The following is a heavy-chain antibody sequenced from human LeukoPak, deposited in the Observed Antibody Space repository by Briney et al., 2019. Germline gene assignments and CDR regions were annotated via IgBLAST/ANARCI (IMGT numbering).Heavy chain of an antibody. V-gene: IGHV3-30*03. Sequence: GGSLRPSCAASGFTFTSYGMHWVRQAPGKGLEWVAVISYDGSNKYYSDSVKGRFTISRDNSTYTLYLQMNSLRAEDTAVYYCARGEYSGNSPDLDYWGQGTLVTVSS. CDR3: ARGEYSGNSPDLDY. D-gene: IGHD4-23*01. CDR1: GFTFTSYG. CDR2: ISYDGSNK. J-gene: IGHJ4*02.